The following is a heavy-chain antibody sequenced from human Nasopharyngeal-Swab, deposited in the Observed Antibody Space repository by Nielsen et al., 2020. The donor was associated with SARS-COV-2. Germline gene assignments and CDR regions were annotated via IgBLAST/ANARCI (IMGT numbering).Heavy chain of an antibody. CDR3: ARDLAGSDY. V-gene: IGHV3-7*01. Sequence: GSLRLSCAASGFTFSTYWMSWVRQAPGKGLEWVANINQDGSEQYHVDSVKGRFTISRDNAKTSLYLQMNSLRADDTAVYYCARDLAGSDYWGQGTLVTVSS. CDR1: GFTFSTYW. J-gene: IGHJ4*02. D-gene: IGHD6-13*01. CDR2: INQDGSEQ.